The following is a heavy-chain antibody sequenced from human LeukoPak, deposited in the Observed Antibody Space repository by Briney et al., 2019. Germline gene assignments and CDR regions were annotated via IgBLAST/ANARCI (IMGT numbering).Heavy chain of an antibody. V-gene: IGHV3-74*01. Sequence: GGSLRLSCAASGFAFSTYWMHWVREAPGMGLVWVSRTNTDGNNIAYADSVEGRFTISRDDTKNTLYLQMNSLRAEDTAVYYCARVITYIDYWGQGTLVTVSS. D-gene: IGHD3-22*01. CDR2: TNTDGNNI. CDR1: GFAFSTYW. CDR3: ARVITYIDY. J-gene: IGHJ4*02.